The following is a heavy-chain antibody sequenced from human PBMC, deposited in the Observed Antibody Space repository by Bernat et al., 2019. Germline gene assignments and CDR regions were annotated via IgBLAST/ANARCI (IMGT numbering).Heavy chain of an antibody. V-gene: IGHV4-59*08. CDR3: ARNVRHRYYYYGMDV. CDR2: IYYSGST. Sequence: QVQLQESGPGLVKPSETLSLTCTVSGGSISSYYWSWIRQPPGKGLEWIGYIYYSGSTNYNPSLNSRLTISVDTSKNQFSLKLSSVTAADTAVYYCARNVRHRYYYYGMDVWGQGTTVTVSS. D-gene: IGHD2-8*01. CDR1: GGSISSYY. J-gene: IGHJ6*02.